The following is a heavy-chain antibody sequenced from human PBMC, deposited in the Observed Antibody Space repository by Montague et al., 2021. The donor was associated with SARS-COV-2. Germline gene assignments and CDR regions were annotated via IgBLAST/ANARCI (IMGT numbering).Heavy chain of an antibody. V-gene: IGHV4-61*02. Sequence: TSGSTNYNPSLKSRVTISADTSKNQFSLKLSSMTAADTALYYCAREVGRYYDWRPYSWGQGTLVTVSS. CDR2: TSGST. CDR3: AREVGRYYDWRPYS. D-gene: IGHD1-26*01. J-gene: IGHJ4*02.